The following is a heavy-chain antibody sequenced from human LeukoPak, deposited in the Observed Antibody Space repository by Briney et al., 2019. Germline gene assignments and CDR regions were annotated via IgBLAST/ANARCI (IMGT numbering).Heavy chain of an antibody. D-gene: IGHD3-22*01. CDR2: INHSGST. CDR3: ARARYYDSSGYQKGAFDI. CDR1: GGSFSGYY. J-gene: IGHJ3*02. Sequence: SETLSLTXAVYGGSFSGYYWSWIRQPPGKGLEWIGEINHSGSTNYNPSLKSRVTISVDTSKNQLSLKLSSVTAADTAVYYCARARYYDSSGYQKGAFDIWGQGTMVTVSS. V-gene: IGHV4-34*01.